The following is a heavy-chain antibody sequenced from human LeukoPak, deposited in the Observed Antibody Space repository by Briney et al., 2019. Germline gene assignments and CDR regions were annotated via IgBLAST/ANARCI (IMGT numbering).Heavy chain of an antibody. CDR1: GFTFSSYS. J-gene: IGHJ5*02. Sequence: GGSLRLSCAASGFTFSSYSMNWVRQAPGKGLEWVSSISSSSYIYYADSVKGRFTISRDNAMNSLFLQMNSLRVEDTAVYYCVGDRSPRANWFDPWGQGTLITVSS. CDR2: ISSSSYI. D-gene: IGHD3-10*01. CDR3: VGDRSPRANWFDP. V-gene: IGHV3-21*01.